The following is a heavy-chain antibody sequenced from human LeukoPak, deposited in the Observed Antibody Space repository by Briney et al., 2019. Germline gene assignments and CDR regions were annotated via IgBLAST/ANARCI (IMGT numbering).Heavy chain of an antibody. Sequence: SGPTLVNPTQTLTLTCTFSGFSLSTSGMCVSWIRQPPGKALEWLARIDWDDDKYYSTSLKTRLTISKDTSKNQVVLTMTNMDPVDTATYYCARIQCGWFGELSSNAFDIWGQGTMVTVSS. CDR3: ARIQCGWFGELSSNAFDI. D-gene: IGHD3-10*01. CDR1: GFSLSTSGMC. V-gene: IGHV2-70*11. J-gene: IGHJ3*02. CDR2: IDWDDDK.